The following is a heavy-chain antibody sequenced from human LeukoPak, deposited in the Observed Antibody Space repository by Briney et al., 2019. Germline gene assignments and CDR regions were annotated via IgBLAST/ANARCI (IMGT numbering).Heavy chain of an antibody. CDR1: GFTFSGFW. J-gene: IGHJ4*02. V-gene: IGHV3-7*03. Sequence: GGSLRLSCAVSGFTFSGFWMSWSRQAPGKGLEWVASINSDGSEGYYADVVEGRFTISRDNAKNSLYLQINSLRAEDTALYYCALPSVTTVTLFDYWGQGTLVTVSS. CDR3: ALPSVTTVTLFDY. D-gene: IGHD4-17*01. CDR2: INSDGSEG.